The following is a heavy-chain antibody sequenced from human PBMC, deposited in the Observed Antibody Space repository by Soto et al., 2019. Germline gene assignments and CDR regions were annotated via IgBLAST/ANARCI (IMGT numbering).Heavy chain of an antibody. CDR2: IYWDDDK. CDR1: GFSLTTSRVG. V-gene: IGHV2-5*02. D-gene: IGHD3-10*02. J-gene: IGHJ4*02. Sequence: KESGPTLVKPTQTLTLTCTFSGFSLTTSRVGVGWIRQPPGKALEWLALIYWDDDKRYSPSLRSRLTITKDTSKNQVVLTVTKMDPVDKATYYCAHMFGTVSHLGYWGQGTLVTVSS. CDR3: AHMFGTVSHLGY.